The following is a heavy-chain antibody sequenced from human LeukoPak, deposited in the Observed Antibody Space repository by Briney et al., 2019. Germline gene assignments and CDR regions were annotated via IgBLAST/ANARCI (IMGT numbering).Heavy chain of an antibody. CDR3: ARDLSYDSSGGYFDY. Sequence: PGGSLRLSCAASGFTFNNYEMNWVRQAPGKGLEWISYVSSSGTTIYYADSVKGRFTISRDNAKNSLYLQLNSLRAEDTAVYYCARDLSYDSSGGYFDYWGQGTLVTVSS. D-gene: IGHD3-22*01. CDR2: VSSSGTTI. J-gene: IGHJ4*02. V-gene: IGHV3-48*03. CDR1: GFTFNNYE.